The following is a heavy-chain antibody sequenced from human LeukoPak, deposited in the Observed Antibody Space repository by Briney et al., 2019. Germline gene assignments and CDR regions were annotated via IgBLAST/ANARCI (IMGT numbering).Heavy chain of an antibody. Sequence: GGSLRLSCVVTGFNFSNYWLNWVRPAPGKGREWVANIKHDGSEKYYVDPVKGRFSISRDNAKKSLYLQMNSLRAEDTAVYYCARALSHCLDYWGQGTLVTVSS. J-gene: IGHJ4*02. CDR2: IKHDGSEK. CDR1: GFNFSNYW. D-gene: IGHD3-16*01. V-gene: IGHV3-7*01. CDR3: ARALSHCLDY.